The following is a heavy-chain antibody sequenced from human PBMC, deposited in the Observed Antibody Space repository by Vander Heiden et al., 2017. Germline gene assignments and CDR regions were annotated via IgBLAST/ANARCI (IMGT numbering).Heavy chain of an antibody. CDR3: AKTYYYGSGRSD. D-gene: IGHD3-10*01. J-gene: IGHJ4*02. CDR2: IAYDGSNK. Sequence: QVQLVESGGGVVQPGRSLRLSCAASGFTFSSYGMHWVRQARGKGMEWVAVIAYDGSNKYYADSVKGRVTISRDNSKNTLYLQMNSLRAEDTAGYYCAKTYYYGSGRSDWGQGTRVTVAS. CDR1: GFTFSSYG. V-gene: IGHV3-30*18.